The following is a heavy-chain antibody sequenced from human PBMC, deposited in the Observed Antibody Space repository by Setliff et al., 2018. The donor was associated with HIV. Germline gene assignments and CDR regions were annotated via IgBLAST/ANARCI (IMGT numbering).Heavy chain of an antibody. Sequence: GGSLRLSCAASGFTFSNDAMSWVRQSPGTGLEWVSTISGSGGSTYYADSVKGRFTISRDNSKNTLYLQMISLRAEDTAVYYCAKDRRGITGTKSCAWFDPWGQGTLVTVSS. CDR2: ISGSGGST. V-gene: IGHV3-23*01. J-gene: IGHJ5*02. D-gene: IGHD1-7*01. CDR1: GFTFSNDA. CDR3: AKDRRGITGTKSCAWFDP.